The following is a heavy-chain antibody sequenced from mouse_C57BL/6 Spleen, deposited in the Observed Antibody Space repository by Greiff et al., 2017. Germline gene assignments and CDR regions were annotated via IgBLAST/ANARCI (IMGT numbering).Heavy chain of an antibody. J-gene: IGHJ2*01. CDR3: ARSLITTVGYFDY. CDR2: IYPGDGDT. D-gene: IGHD1-1*01. Sequence: QVQLQQSGPELVKPGASVKISCKASGYAFSSSWMNWVKQRPGKGLEWIGRIYPGDGDTNYNGKFKGKATLTADKSSSTAYMQLSSLTSEDSAVYFCARSLITTVGYFDYWGQGTTLTVSS. CDR1: GYAFSSSW. V-gene: IGHV1-82*01.